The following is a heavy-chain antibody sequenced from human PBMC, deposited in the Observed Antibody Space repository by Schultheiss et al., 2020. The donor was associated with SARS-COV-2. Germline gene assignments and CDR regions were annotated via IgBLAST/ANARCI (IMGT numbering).Heavy chain of an antibody. CDR1: GFGFSTYA. Sequence: GGSLRLSCAASGFGFSTYAMNWVRQAPGKGLEWVSGISGSGGNTDYADSVKGRFPISRDNSKNTLYLQMNSLRAEDTAVYYCARVFRDTAMVTGYYYYGMDVWGQGTTVTVSS. J-gene: IGHJ6*02. D-gene: IGHD5-18*01. CDR3: ARVFRDTAMVTGYYYYGMDV. CDR2: ISGSGGNT. V-gene: IGHV3-23*01.